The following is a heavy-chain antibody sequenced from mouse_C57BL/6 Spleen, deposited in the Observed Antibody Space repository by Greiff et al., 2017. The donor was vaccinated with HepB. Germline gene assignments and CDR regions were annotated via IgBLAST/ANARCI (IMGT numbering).Heavy chain of an antibody. Sequence: QVQLQQPGAELVKPGASVKLSCKASGYTFTSYWMQWVKQRPGQGLEWIGEIDPSDSYTNYNQKFKGKATVTVDTSSSTAYMQLSSLTSEDSAVYYCARSGGNYVDYWGQGTTLTVSS. V-gene: IGHV1-50*01. J-gene: IGHJ2*01. CDR2: IDPSDSYT. CDR1: GYTFTSYW. D-gene: IGHD3-1*01. CDR3: ARSGGNYVDY.